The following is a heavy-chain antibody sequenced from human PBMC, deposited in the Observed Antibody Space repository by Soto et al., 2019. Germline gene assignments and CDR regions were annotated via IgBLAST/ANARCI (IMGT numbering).Heavy chain of an antibody. CDR3: AKDFTSSWYSDY. D-gene: IGHD6-13*01. V-gene: IGHV3-23*01. J-gene: IGHJ4*02. CDR2: ISGSGAST. CDR1: GFTFSSYA. Sequence: QPGGSLRLSCAASGFTFSSYAMSWVRQAPGKGLEWVSVISGSGASTYYADSVKGRFTISRDNSKNTLYLQMNSLRAEDTAVYYCAKDFTSSWYSDYWGQGTLVTVSS.